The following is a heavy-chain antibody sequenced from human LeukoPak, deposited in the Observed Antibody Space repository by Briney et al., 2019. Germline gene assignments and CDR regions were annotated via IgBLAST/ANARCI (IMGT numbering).Heavy chain of an antibody. V-gene: IGHV4-61*01. Sequence: SETLSLTCSASGGSVSSGSYYWSWIRQPPGKGLEWIGNIYDTGSTNYNPSLKSRVTISVDTSKNQLSLKLSSVTAADTAVYYCARAGLTITGFDYWGQGTLVTVSS. D-gene: IGHD1-14*01. CDR2: IYDTGST. CDR1: GGSVSSGSYY. J-gene: IGHJ4*02. CDR3: ARAGLTITGFDY.